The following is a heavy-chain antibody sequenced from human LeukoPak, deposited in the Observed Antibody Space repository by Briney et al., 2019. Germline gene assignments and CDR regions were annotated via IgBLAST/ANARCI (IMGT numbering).Heavy chain of an antibody. Sequence: GDSVKVSCKASGYTFTGYYMHWVRQAPGQGLEWMGWINPNSGGTNYAQKFQGRVTMTRDTSISTAYMELSRLRSDDTAVYYCASCIAVAGTDDAFDIWGQGTMVTVSS. V-gene: IGHV1-2*02. D-gene: IGHD6-19*01. CDR3: ASCIAVAGTDDAFDI. J-gene: IGHJ3*02. CDR2: INPNSGGT. CDR1: GYTFTGYY.